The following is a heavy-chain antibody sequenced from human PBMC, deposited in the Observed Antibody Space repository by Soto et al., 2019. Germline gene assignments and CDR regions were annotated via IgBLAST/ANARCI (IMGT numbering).Heavy chain of an antibody. D-gene: IGHD3-9*01. J-gene: IGHJ3*02. CDR1: GYTFTGYY. V-gene: IGHV1-2*04. CDR3: ARDDWTGAFDI. CDR2: INPNSGGT. Sequence: ASVKVSCKASGYTFTGYYMHWVRQAPGQGLEWMGWINPNSGGTNYAQKFQGWVTMTRDTSISTAYMEPSRLRSDDTAVYYCARDDWTGAFDIWGQGTMVTVSS.